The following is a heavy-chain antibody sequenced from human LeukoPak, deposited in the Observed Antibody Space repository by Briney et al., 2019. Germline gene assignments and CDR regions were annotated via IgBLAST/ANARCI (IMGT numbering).Heavy chain of an antibody. V-gene: IGHV3-23*01. CDR3: ATISPGQQLDY. Sequence: GGSLRLSCAASGFTFSSYAMSWVRQAPGKGLEWVSAISGSGGSTYYADSVKGRFTISRDNAKNSLYLQMNSLRAEDTAVYYCATISPGQQLDYWGQGTLVTVSS. J-gene: IGHJ4*02. CDR2: ISGSGGST. D-gene: IGHD6-13*01. CDR1: GFTFSSYA.